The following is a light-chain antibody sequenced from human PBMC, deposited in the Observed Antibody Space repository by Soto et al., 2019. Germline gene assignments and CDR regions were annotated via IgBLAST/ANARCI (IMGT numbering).Light chain of an antibody. J-gene: IGKJ4*01. Sequence: DIQMTQSPSTLSAYGGDRVTITCRASQSFSTWLAWYQQKPGKAPNLLIYKTSILESGVPSRFSGSGSGTEFTLTISSLQPDDFATYYCQQYNSNPLTFGGGTKVEIK. CDR3: QQYNSNPLT. V-gene: IGKV1-5*03. CDR2: KTS. CDR1: QSFSTW.